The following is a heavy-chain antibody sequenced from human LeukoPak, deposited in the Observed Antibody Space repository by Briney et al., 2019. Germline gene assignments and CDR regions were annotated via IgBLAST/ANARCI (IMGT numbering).Heavy chain of an antibody. D-gene: IGHD2-15*01. J-gene: IGHJ6*02. CDR1: GFSIKNYD. V-gene: IGHV3-13*01. CDR2: ISFEGET. Sequence: GRSLRLSCAASGFSIKNYDMHWVRQRPGAGLEWVSAISFEGETNYADSVKGRFTISRENDKNSFYLQVNTLRAGDTAVYFCARVSCRGGSCAYGMDVWGQGTTVIVSS. CDR3: ARVSCRGGSCAYGMDV.